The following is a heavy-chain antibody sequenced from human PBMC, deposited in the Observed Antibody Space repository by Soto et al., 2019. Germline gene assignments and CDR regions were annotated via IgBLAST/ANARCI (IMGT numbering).Heavy chain of an antibody. D-gene: IGHD6-19*01. J-gene: IGHJ3*02. CDR1: GYTFINYY. V-gene: IGHV1-46*01. CDR2: INPNGGST. Sequence: QVQLVQSGAEVKKPGASVKVSCKASGYTFINYYMHWVRQAAGQGLEWRGIINPNGGSTTYAQKFQGRVTLTRDTSTNTVDMELSSLRSEDTAVYYCAREKWLVRRNNPFDIWGQGTMVTVSS. CDR3: AREKWLVRRNNPFDI.